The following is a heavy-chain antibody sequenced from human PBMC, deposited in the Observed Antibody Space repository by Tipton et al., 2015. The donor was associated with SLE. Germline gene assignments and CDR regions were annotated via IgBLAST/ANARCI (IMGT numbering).Heavy chain of an antibody. CDR3: ARFRGTTDYFDY. CDR2: IYTGGCT. CDR1: GFTVRSNY. Sequence: SLRLSCAASGFTVRSNYMSWVRQAPGKGLEWVSTIYTGGCTYYADSVKGRFTISRDTPKNTVSLQMNSLGADDTAVYYCARFRGTTDYFDYWGQGTLVTVSS. D-gene: IGHD1/OR15-1a*01. V-gene: IGHV3-53*01. J-gene: IGHJ4*02.